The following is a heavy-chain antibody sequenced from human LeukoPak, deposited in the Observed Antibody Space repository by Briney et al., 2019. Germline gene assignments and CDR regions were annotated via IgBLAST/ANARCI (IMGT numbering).Heavy chain of an antibody. CDR1: GYTFINYA. V-gene: IGHV1-3*01. J-gene: IGHJ4*02. CDR2: INAGNGNT. Sequence: ASVKVSCKASGYTFINYAINWGRQAPGQRPEWIGWINAGNGNTKYSQKFQGRVTITRDTSASTAYMELSSLTSEDTGIYYCARGPRAAADDSWGQGTLVTVSS. D-gene: IGHD6-13*01. CDR3: ARGPRAAADDS.